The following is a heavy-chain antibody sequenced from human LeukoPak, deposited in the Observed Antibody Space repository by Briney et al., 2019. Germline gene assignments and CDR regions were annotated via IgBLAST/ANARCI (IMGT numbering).Heavy chain of an antibody. CDR2: ITATGDTA. D-gene: IGHD3-3*01. Sequence: GGSLRLSCVVSGFTFTKCALSWIRQAQGKGLEWVAIITATGDTAYYADSAKGRFTISRDNSRNTVYMRMDSLRAEATAIYYCAGGNRFLEFIDYWGQGTLVTVSS. J-gene: IGHJ4*02. CDR1: GFTFTKCA. V-gene: IGHV3-23*01. CDR3: AGGNRFLEFIDY.